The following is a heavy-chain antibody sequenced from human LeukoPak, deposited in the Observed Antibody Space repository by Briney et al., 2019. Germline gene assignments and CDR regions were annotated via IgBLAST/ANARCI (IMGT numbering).Heavy chain of an antibody. CDR1: GFVVSSYY. V-gene: IGHV3-53*01. CDR2: IFSDGDT. Sequence: GGSLRLSCAGSGFVVSSYYMSWVRQAPGKGLECVSVIFSDGDTYYAESVRGRFTISRDNSKNTLYLQMNSLRAEDTAVYYCAKHSTGVECWGRGTLVTVSS. CDR3: AKHSTGVEC. D-gene: IGHD3-10*01. J-gene: IGHJ2*01.